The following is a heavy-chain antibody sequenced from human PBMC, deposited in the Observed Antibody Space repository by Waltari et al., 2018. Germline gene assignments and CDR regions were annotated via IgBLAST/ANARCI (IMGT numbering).Heavy chain of an antibody. CDR1: GGSFSGYY. D-gene: IGHD6-19*01. V-gene: IGHV4-34*01. CDR2: INHSGST. CDR3: ARQFSSGWYSEY. J-gene: IGHJ4*02. Sequence: QVQLQQWGAGLLKPSETLSLQCAGSGGSFSGYYWSWIRQSPGKGLEWIGEINHSGSTNYNPSLKSRVTISVDTSKNQFSLKVSSVTAADTAVYYCARQFSSGWYSEYWGQGTLVTVSS.